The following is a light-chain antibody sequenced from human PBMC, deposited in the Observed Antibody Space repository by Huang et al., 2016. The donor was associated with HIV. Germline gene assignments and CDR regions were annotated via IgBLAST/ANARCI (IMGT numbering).Light chain of an antibody. Sequence: EIVLTQSPATLSLSPGERATLSCKASQTISTYLGWYQQKPGQAPRLLISDASNRATGIPDRFSGSGSGTDFTLTISSLEAEDFAVYFCQQRSDWPITFGQGTRLEIK. V-gene: IGKV3-11*01. CDR3: QQRSDWPIT. CDR1: QTISTY. J-gene: IGKJ5*01. CDR2: DAS.